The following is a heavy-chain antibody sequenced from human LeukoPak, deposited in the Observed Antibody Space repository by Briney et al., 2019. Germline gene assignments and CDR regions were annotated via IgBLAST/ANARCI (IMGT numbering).Heavy chain of an antibody. Sequence: GGTLRLSCAASGFTFSSYGMSWVRQAPGKGLEWVSAISGSGGSTYYADSVKGRFTISRGNSKNTLYLQMNSLRAEDTAVYYCAKGWFGLDYWGQGTLVTVSS. CDR3: AKGWFGLDY. D-gene: IGHD3-10*01. J-gene: IGHJ4*02. CDR2: ISGSGGST. V-gene: IGHV3-23*01. CDR1: GFTFSSYG.